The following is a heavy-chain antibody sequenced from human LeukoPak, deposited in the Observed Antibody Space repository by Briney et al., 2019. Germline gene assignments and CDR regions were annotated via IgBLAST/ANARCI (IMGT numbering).Heavy chain of an antibody. CDR2: IYHSGST. Sequence: SETLALTCTVPGYSISSGYYWGWIRQPPGKGLEWIGSIYHSGSTYYNPSLKSRVTISVDTSKNQFSLKLSSVTAADTAVYYCARVCLTRQLDWFDPWSQGTLVTVSS. V-gene: IGHV4-38-2*02. J-gene: IGHJ5*02. D-gene: IGHD6-6*01. CDR1: GYSISSGYY. CDR3: ARVCLTRQLDWFDP.